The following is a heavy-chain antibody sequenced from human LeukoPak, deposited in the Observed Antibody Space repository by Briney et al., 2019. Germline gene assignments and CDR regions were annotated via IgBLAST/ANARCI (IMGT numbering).Heavy chain of an antibody. CDR2: ISGSGGST. CDR3: ARANHSSWHN. V-gene: IGHV3-23*01. Sequence: PGGSLRLSCAASGFTFSSYAMSWVRQAPGKGLEWVSAISGSGGSTYYADSVKGRFTASRDNAKNSLYLQMNSLRVEDTAVYYCARANHSSWHNWGQGTLVTVSS. CDR1: GFTFSSYA. J-gene: IGHJ4*02. D-gene: IGHD6-13*01.